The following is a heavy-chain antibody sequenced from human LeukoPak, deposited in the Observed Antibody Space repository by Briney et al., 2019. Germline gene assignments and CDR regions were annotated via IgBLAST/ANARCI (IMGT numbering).Heavy chain of an antibody. D-gene: IGHD5-12*01. Sequence: GASVKVSCKASGGTFNSYVISWVRQAPGQGLEWMGGIIPMFGTEKNAQKFLGRVTITADESTSTAYMELSSLRSEDTAIYYCARSQWLHTYFDYWGQGTLVIVSS. J-gene: IGHJ4*02. V-gene: IGHV1-69*13. CDR3: ARSQWLHTYFDY. CDR1: GGTFNSYV. CDR2: IIPMFGTE.